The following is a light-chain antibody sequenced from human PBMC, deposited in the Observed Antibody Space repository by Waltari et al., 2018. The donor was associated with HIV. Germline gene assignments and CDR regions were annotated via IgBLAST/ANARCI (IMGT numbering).Light chain of an antibody. CDR1: SSDAGGYND. CDR3: SSYTSSDTVV. J-gene: IGLJ2*01. CDR2: EVS. V-gene: IGLV2-14*01. Sequence: QSALTQPASVSGSPGQSISISCTGTSSDAGGYNDVSWYQQHPAKAPKLVILEVSNRPSGVSNRFSGSKSGNRASLTISGLQAEDEAYYYCSSYTSSDTVVFGGGTKVTVL.